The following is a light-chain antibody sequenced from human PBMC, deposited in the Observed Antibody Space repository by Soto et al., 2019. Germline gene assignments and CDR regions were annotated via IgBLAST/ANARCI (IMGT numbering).Light chain of an antibody. J-gene: IGKJ3*01. CDR3: QQYYSSPFT. CDR2: WTS. CDR1: QSILYSPNNKSY. V-gene: IGKV4-1*01. Sequence: DIVMTQSPDSLAVSLGERATINRRSSQSILYSPNNKSYLAWYQQKSGQPPKLLIYWTSTRESGVPDRFSGSGSGTDFTLTISSLQAEDVAVYYCQQYYSSPFTFGPGTNVDVK.